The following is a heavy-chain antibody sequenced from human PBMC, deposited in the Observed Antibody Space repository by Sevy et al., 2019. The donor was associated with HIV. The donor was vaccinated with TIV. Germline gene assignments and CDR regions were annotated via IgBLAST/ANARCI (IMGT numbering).Heavy chain of an antibody. V-gene: IGHV1-2*06. J-gene: IGHJ1*01. CDR2: INPNSGGT. D-gene: IGHD3-3*01. Sequence: ASVKVSCKASGNTFTVYYIHWVRQAPGQGLEWMGRINPNSGGTNYAQKFQGRVTMTSDTSISTAYMELSRLRSDDTAVYYCARGITILGPSGAFHHWGHGTLVTVSS. CDR1: GNTFTVYY. CDR3: ARGITILGPSGAFHH.